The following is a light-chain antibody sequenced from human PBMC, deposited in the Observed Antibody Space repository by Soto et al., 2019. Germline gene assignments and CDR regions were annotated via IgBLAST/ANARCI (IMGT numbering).Light chain of an antibody. CDR3: QKYDSAPWT. V-gene: IGKV1-27*01. CDR2: AAS. CDR1: QGICNY. Sequence: DIQMTQSPSSLSASVRDRVTITCRASQGICNYLAWYQQKPGKVPKLLIYAASTLQSGVPSRFSGSGSGTDFTLTISSLQPEDVATYYCQKYDSAPWTFGQGTKVESK. J-gene: IGKJ1*01.